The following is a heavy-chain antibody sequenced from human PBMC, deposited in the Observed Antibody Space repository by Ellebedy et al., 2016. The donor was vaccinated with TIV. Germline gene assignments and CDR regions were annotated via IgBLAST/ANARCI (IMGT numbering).Heavy chain of an antibody. CDR2: ITTSSTYK. V-gene: IGHV3-21*06. J-gene: IGHJ4*02. Sequence: GESLKISCAASGFTFSRYWMNWVRQAPGKGLEWVSSITTSSTYKYYADSVKGRFTISRDNARNSLYLQMDNLRVEDTAVYYCATMGMEARVHRDYWGQGTLVTVSS. CDR3: ATMGMEARVHRDY. CDR1: GFTFSRYW. D-gene: IGHD7-27*01.